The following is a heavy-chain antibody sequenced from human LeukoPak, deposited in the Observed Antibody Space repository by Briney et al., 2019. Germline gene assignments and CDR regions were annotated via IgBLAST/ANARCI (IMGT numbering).Heavy chain of an antibody. CDR2: IYHNGGT. CDR1: GGSISSGGYY. Sequence: SQTLSLTCTVSGGSISSGGYYWSWIRQPPGKGLEWIGYIYHNGGTYYNPSLKSRVTISVDRSKNQFSLKLSSVTAADTAVYYCARWAELAARPDALYFDYWGQGTLVTVSS. CDR3: ARWAELAARPDALYFDY. V-gene: IGHV4-30-2*01. J-gene: IGHJ4*02. D-gene: IGHD6-6*01.